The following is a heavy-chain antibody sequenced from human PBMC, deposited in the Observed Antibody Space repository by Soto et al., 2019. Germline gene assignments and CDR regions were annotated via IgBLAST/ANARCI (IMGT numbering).Heavy chain of an antibody. D-gene: IGHD1-1*01. CDR1: GGTFRSYV. J-gene: IGHJ4*02. V-gene: IGHV1-69*12. CDR2: IIPMYGTS. CDR3: ARIGTLDWIDDY. Sequence: QVQLVQSGAEVKKPGSSVKVSCKASGGTFRSYVTSWVRQAPGQGLEWLGGIIPMYGTSYYAQTFQGRGPISADESTSTACMELSSLRSEDTAVYYCARIGTLDWIDDYWGQGALVTVSS.